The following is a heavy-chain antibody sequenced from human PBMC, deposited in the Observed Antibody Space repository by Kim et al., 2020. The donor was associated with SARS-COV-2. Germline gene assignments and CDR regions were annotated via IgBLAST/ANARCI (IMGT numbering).Heavy chain of an antibody. CDR2: IYYSGST. D-gene: IGHD3-3*01. J-gene: IGHJ4*02. V-gene: IGHV4-59*13. CDR1: GGSISSYY. Sequence: SETLSLTCTVSGGSISSYYWSLIRQPPGKGLEWIGYIYYSGSTNYNPSLKSRVTISVDTSKNQFSLKLSSVTAADTAVYYCARAPPATIFGVVTAFDYWGQGTLVTVSS. CDR3: ARAPPATIFGVVTAFDY.